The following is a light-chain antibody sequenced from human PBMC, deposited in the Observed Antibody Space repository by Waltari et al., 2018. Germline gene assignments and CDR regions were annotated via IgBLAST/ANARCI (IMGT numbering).Light chain of an antibody. V-gene: IGKV1-39*01. CDR2: DAS. J-gene: IGKJ2*01. CDR1: QPVYTS. CDR3: QQSYTLPYT. Sequence: DIQITQSPSPLSASVGDRVTLTCRASQPVYTSLNWYQHKPGKAPRLLVSDASTLQTGVPARFSGRVSGTEFTLAISRLQPEDFATYYCQQSYTLPYTFGQGTQLDI.